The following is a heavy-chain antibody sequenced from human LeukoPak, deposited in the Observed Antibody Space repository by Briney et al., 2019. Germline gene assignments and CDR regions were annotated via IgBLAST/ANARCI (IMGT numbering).Heavy chain of an antibody. V-gene: IGHV4-59*01. CDR2: IYYSGST. Sequence: SETLSLTCTVSGGSISSYYWSWIRQPPGKGLEWIGYIYYSGSTNYNPSLKSRVTISVDTSKNQFSLKLSSVTAADTAVYYCARDVPGSSWYSPLLYFDYWGQGTLVTVSS. CDR1: GGSISSYY. CDR3: ARDVPGSSWYSPLLYFDY. J-gene: IGHJ4*02. D-gene: IGHD6-13*01.